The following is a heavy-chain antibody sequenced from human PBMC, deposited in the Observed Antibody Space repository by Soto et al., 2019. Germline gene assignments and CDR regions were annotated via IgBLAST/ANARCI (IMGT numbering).Heavy chain of an antibody. D-gene: IGHD3-10*01. Sequence: LVVSGGGLVKPGGSLRLSCVGAGFAFSGYNKNWGCQRPGKGLEWVAFISSDSDYSWYLDSVEGRFTTSRDNGQNSMFLQMRGLRDEDTAVYYCARDTFTYSRGFMRGRYNGLDVWGHGTTVSVS. CDR1: GFAFSGYN. CDR2: ISSDSDYS. CDR3: ARDTFTYSRGFMRGRYNGLDV. V-gene: IGHV3-21*02. J-gene: IGHJ6*02.